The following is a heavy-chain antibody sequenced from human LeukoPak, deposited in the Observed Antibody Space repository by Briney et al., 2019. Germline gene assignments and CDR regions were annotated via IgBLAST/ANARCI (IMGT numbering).Heavy chain of an antibody. CDR3: ARDTHIKSRSIVY. J-gene: IGHJ4*02. Sequence: SQTLSLTCTVSGGSLSNGDYYWRWLRQPPGMGREWIGYIYYSGSTYYNPSLKRLVTISVDTSKNQPSLKLSSVTAADTAVYCCARDTHIKSRSIVYWGQGTLVTVSS. D-gene: IGHD2-15*01. CDR2: IYYSGST. V-gene: IGHV4-30-4*08. CDR1: GGSLSNGDYY.